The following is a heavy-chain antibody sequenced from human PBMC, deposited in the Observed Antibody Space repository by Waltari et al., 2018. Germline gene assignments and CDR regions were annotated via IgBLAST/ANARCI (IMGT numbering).Heavy chain of an antibody. CDR2: ISGSGGST. J-gene: IGHJ4*02. CDR3: VKLPENGAGVVANFDY. V-gene: IGHV3-23*01. CDR1: GFTFSSYA. Sequence: EVQLLESGGGLVQPGGSLRLSCAASGFTFSSYAMSWVRQAPGKGLEWVSAISGSGGSTYYADSVKGRFTISRDNSKNTLYLQMNSLRAEDTAVYYCVKLPENGAGVVANFDYWGQGTLVTVSS. D-gene: IGHD2-15*01.